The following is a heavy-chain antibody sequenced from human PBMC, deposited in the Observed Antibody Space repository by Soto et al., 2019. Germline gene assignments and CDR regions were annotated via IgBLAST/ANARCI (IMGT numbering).Heavy chain of an antibody. J-gene: IGHJ4*02. Sequence: QVQLQESGPGLVKPSETLSLTCSVSSGSVSSSSYYWTWIRQPPGKGLEWIGYVHFSGSTNYNPSRKGRVTLSVDTSKNLFSLKLSSVTAADTAVYYCARRFASVWGEKCDYWGQGILVTVSS. D-gene: IGHD3-16*01. CDR2: VHFSGST. V-gene: IGHV4-61*01. CDR1: SGSVSSSSYY. CDR3: ARRFASVWGEKCDY.